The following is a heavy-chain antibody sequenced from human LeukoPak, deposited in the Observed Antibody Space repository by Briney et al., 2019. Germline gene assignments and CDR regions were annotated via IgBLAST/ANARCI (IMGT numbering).Heavy chain of an antibody. J-gene: IGHJ4*02. V-gene: IGHV4-30-2*03. CDR3: ARSYYYDSSGYYGIDY. Sequence: SQTLSLTCTVSGGSISSGGYYWNWIRQPPGKGLEWIGSIYYSGSTYYNPSLKSRVTISVDASKNQFSLKLSSVTAADTAVYYCARSYYYDSSGYYGIDYWGQGTLVTVSS. D-gene: IGHD3-22*01. CDR1: GGSISSGGYY. CDR2: IYYSGST.